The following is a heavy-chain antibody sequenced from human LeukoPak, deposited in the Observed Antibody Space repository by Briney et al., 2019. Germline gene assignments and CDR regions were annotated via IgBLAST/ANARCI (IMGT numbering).Heavy chain of an antibody. J-gene: IGHJ4*02. D-gene: IGHD3-3*01. CDR2: ISAYNGNT. CDR1: GYTFTSYG. Sequence: ASVKVSCKASGYTFTSYGISWVRQAPGQGLEWMGWISAYNGNTNYAQKLQGRVTVTTDTSTSTAYMELRSLRSDDTAVYYCARVFRVDDFWSGYYDYWGQGTLVTVSS. V-gene: IGHV1-18*01. CDR3: ARVFRVDDFWSGYYDY.